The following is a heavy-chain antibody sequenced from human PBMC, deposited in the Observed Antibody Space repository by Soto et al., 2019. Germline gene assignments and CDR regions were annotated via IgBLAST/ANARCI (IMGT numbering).Heavy chain of an antibody. V-gene: IGHV4-30-2*01. CDR2: IYHSGST. Sequence: QLQLQESGSGLVKPSQTLSLTCAVSGGSISSGGYSWSWIRQPPGKGLEWIGYIYHSGSTYYNPSLKGRVTITVDRSKNQFSLTLSSVTATDTDVYSCASGGYSYGPHKTFDYWGQGTLVAVSS. D-gene: IGHD5-18*01. J-gene: IGHJ4*02. CDR1: GGSISSGGYS. CDR3: ASGGYSYGPHKTFDY.